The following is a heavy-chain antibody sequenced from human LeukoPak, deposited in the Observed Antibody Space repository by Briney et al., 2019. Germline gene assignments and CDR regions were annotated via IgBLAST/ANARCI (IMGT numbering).Heavy chain of an antibody. CDR3: ARGPRITMIVVAFVFDY. V-gene: IGHV4-34*01. D-gene: IGHD3-22*01. CDR2: NNHSGST. J-gene: IGHJ4*02. Sequence: SETLSLTCAVCGVFFSGYYWSWIRQPPEKGREWIGENNHSGSTNFNPSLNSRGTISVDTSKNQFSLKLGSVNAADTAVYYCARGPRITMIVVAFVFDYWGQGTVVTVSS. CDR1: GVFFSGYY.